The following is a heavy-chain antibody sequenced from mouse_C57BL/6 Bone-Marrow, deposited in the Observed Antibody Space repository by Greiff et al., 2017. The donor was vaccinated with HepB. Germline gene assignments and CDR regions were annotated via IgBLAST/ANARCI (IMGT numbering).Heavy chain of an antibody. CDR3: TGGPDY. CDR1: GYTFTDYE. CDR2: IDPETGGT. Sequence: LVESGAELVRPGASVTLSCKASGYTFTDYEMHWVKQTPVHGLEWIGAIDPETGGTAYNQKFKGKAILTADKSSSTAYMELRSLTSEDSAVYYCTGGPDYWGQGTTLTVSS. J-gene: IGHJ2*01. V-gene: IGHV1-15*01.